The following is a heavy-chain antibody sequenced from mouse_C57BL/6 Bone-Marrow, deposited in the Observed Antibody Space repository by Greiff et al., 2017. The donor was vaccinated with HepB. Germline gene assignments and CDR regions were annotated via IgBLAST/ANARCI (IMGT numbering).Heavy chain of an antibody. V-gene: IGHV1-26*01. D-gene: IGHD2-2*01. J-gene: IGHJ4*01. CDR2: INPNNGGT. CDR3: ARKGSTMVTTYAMDY. CDR1: GYTFTDYY. Sequence: EVQLQQSGPELVKPGASVKISCKASGYTFTDYYMNWVKQSHGKSLEWIGDINPNNGGTSYNQKFKGKATLTVDKSSSTAYMELRSLTSEDSAVYYCARKGSTMVTTYAMDYWGQGTSVTVSS.